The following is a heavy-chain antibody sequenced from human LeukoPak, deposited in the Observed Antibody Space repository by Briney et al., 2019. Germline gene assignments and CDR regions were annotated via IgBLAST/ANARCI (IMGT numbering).Heavy chain of an antibody. Sequence: GESLKISCKGSGYGFTSYWIGWVRQMPAKGLEWMGIIYPGDSDTRYSPSFQGQVTISADKSIGTAYLQWSSLKASDTAMYYCARRRYGSGRPDAFDIWGQGTMVTVSS. J-gene: IGHJ3*02. CDR1: GYGFTSYW. CDR2: IYPGDSDT. D-gene: IGHD3-10*01. CDR3: ARRRYGSGRPDAFDI. V-gene: IGHV5-51*01.